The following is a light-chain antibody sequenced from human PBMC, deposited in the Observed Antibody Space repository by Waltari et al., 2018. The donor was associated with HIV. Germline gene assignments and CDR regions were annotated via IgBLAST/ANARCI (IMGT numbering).Light chain of an antibody. CDR1: QSVLYSSNNENY. CDR2: WAS. Sequence: DIVMTQSPDSLAVSLGERATINCKSSQSVLYSSNNENYLAWYQQKPGQPPKSLIYWASTRESGVPDRFSGSGSGTDFTLTISSLQAEDVAVYYCQQYYSPPGWTFGQGTKVEIK. J-gene: IGKJ1*01. V-gene: IGKV4-1*01. CDR3: QQYYSPPGWT.